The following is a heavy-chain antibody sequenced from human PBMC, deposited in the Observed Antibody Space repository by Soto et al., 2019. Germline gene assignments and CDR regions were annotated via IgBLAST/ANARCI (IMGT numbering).Heavy chain of an antibody. V-gene: IGHV3-48*02. Sequence: GGSLRLSCAASGFSFSTYSMIWVRQAPGKGLEWLSYISSISDSIYYADSVKGRFTISRDNAKNSLFLQMSSLRDEDTAVYYCARARRPGCYGDIWGQGSLVTVSS. CDR1: GFSFSTYS. D-gene: IGHD4-17*01. CDR3: ARARRPGCYGDI. CDR2: ISSISDSI. J-gene: IGHJ4*02.